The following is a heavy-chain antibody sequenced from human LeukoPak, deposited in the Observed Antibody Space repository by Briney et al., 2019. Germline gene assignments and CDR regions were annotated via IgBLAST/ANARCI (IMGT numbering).Heavy chain of an antibody. Sequence: SETLSLTCTVSGGSMSSHYWSWIRQPPGKGLEWIGYISYIGSTNYNPSLKSRVTISIDTSKNQFSLKLSSVTAADTAVHYCARDPTTVTKGLDIWGRGTLVTVSS. CDR3: ARDPTTVTKGLDI. J-gene: IGHJ2*01. CDR2: ISYIGST. CDR1: GGSMSSHY. V-gene: IGHV4-59*11. D-gene: IGHD4-17*01.